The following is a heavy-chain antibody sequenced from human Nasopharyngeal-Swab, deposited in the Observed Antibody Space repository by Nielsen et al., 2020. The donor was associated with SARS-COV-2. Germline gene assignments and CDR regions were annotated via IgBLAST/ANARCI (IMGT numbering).Heavy chain of an antibody. V-gene: IGHV4-34*01. D-gene: IGHD3-10*01. CDR1: GGSFSGYY. CDR3: ARGVRLTRITMVRGPIESVYGMDV. CDR2: INHSGST. J-gene: IGHJ6*02. Sequence: GSLRPSCAVYGGSFSGYYWSWIRQPPGKGLEWIGEINHSGSTNYNPSLKSRVTISVDTSKNQFSLKLSSVTAADTAVYYCARGVRLTRITMVRGPIESVYGMDVWGQGTTVTVSS.